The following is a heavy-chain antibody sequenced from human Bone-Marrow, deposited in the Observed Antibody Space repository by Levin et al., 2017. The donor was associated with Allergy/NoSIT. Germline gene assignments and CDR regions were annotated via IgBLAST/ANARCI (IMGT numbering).Heavy chain of an antibody. J-gene: IGHJ4*02. D-gene: IGHD5-18*01. Sequence: GESLKISCKGSEYSFTNYWIGWVRQMPGKGLEWMGIIYPGDSETRYNPSFQGQVTLSADKSISTAYLQWSSLEASDTAMYYCARRGRYTYGGGYFDYWGQGTLVTVSS. CDR3: ARRGRYTYGGGYFDY. V-gene: IGHV5-51*01. CDR1: EYSFTNYW. CDR2: IYPGDSET.